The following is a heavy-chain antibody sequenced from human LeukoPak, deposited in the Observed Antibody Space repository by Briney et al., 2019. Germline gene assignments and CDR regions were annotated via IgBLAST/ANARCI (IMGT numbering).Heavy chain of an antibody. CDR2: ISAYNGNT. V-gene: IGHV1-18*01. Sequence: ASVKVSCKASGYTFTSYGISWVRQAPGQGLEWMGWISAYNGNTNYAQKLQGRVTMTTDTSTSTAYMELRSLRSDDTAVYYCARGGAAAGTSSLSDYWGQGTLVTVSS. CDR1: GYTFTSYG. D-gene: IGHD6-13*01. J-gene: IGHJ4*02. CDR3: ARGGAAAGTSSLSDY.